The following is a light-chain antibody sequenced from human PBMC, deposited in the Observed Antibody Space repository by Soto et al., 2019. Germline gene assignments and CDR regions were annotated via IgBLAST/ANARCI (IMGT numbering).Light chain of an antibody. CDR2: DVN. J-gene: IGLJ3*02. CDR1: SSDVGYSNH. V-gene: IGLV2-14*01. Sequence: QSAPTQPASVSGSPGQSITISCTGASSDVGYSNHVSWYQQHPGKVPKLIIYDVNNRPSGVSDRFSGSKSGNTASLTISGRQSEDDGDYYCSSYTSRDTLVFGGGTKLTVL. CDR3: SSYTSRDTLV.